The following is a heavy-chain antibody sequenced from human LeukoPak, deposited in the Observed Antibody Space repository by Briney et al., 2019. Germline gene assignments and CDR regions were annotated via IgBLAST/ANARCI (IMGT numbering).Heavy chain of an antibody. Sequence: PPETLSLTCTVSGGSISSGGHYRNWIRQHPGKGLEWIGYIYYSGNTYYNPSLKSRVTISIDMSKNQFSLELSSVTAADTAVYYCARDCSRAGPLFDLWGRGTLVTVSS. CDR3: ARDCSRAGPLFDL. D-gene: IGHD2-21*01. V-gene: IGHV4-31*03. J-gene: IGHJ2*01. CDR1: GGSISSGGHY. CDR2: IYYSGNT.